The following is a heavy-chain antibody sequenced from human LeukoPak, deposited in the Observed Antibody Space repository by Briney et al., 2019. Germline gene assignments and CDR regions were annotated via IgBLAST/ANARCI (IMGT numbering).Heavy chain of an antibody. CDR3: ARVEGGYSYGYLDY. CDR2: IYSGAST. D-gene: IGHD5-18*01. J-gene: IGHJ4*02. CDR1: GFTVSSNY. Sequence: GGSLRLSCAASGFTVSSNYMSWVRQAPGKGLEWVSVIYSGASTCYADSVKGRFTISRDNSKNTLYLQMNSLRAEDTAVYYCARVEGGYSYGYLDYWGQGILVTVSS. V-gene: IGHV3-53*01.